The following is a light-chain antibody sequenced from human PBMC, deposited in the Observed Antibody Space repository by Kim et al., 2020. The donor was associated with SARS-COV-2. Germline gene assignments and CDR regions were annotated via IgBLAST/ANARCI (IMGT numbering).Light chain of an antibody. CDR3: ASYTSTYTWV. J-gene: IGLJ3*02. Sequence: SALTQPASVSGSPGQSITISCTGTSSDIGISDYVSWSQQHPGKAPKLMIYDVSKRPSGVSDRFSGSKSDNTASLTISGLQAEDEAEYYCASYTSTYTWVFGGGTKVTVL. CDR1: SSDIGISDY. CDR2: DVS. V-gene: IGLV2-14*03.